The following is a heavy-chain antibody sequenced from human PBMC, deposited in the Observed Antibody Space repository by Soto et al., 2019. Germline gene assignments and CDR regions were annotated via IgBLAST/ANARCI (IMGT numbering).Heavy chain of an antibody. CDR2: ISGSGGRT. CDR1: GFTFSSYA. Sequence: EVQLLESGGGLVQPGGSLRLSCAASGFTFSSYAMSWVRQAPGKGLEWVSAISGSGGRTYYADSVKGRFTISRDNSKNTVYLQMKSLRAEDRAVYYCAKVRGSGWFCVAFDIWGQGTMVTVSS. J-gene: IGHJ3*02. CDR3: AKVRGSGWFCVAFDI. V-gene: IGHV3-23*01. D-gene: IGHD6-19*01.